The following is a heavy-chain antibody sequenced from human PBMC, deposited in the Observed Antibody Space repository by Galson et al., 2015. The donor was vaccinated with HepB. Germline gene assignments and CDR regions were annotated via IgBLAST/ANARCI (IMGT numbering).Heavy chain of an antibody. CDR3: ARDRGIVGATGYYYYYMDV. Sequence: ETLSLTCTVSGGSISSYYWSWIRQPAGKGLEWIGRIYTSGSTNYNPSLKSRVTMSVDTSKNQFSLKLSSVIAADTAVYYCARDRGIVGATGYYYYYMDVWGKGTTVTVSS. J-gene: IGHJ6*03. CDR1: GGSISSYY. D-gene: IGHD1-26*01. V-gene: IGHV4-4*07. CDR2: IYTSGST.